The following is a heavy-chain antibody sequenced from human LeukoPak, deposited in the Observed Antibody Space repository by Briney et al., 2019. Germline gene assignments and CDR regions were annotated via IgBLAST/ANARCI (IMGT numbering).Heavy chain of an antibody. CDR1: GFTFSSDG. CDR3: AKDQGTMAGTIVY. V-gene: IGHV3-30*18. D-gene: IGHD6-19*01. J-gene: IGHJ4*02. CDR2: ISYHGSST. Sequence: PVGSLRLSCAASGFTFSSDGMHSVCQAPGTGLGWVAFISYHGSSTYYADSVKGRFTISRDNSRNTLYLQINSLRGEDTAIYYCAKDQGTMAGTIVYWGQGTLVTVSS.